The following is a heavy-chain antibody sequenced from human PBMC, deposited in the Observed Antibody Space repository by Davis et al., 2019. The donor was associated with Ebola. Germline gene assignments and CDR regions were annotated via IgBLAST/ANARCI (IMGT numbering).Heavy chain of an antibody. CDR2: IYYSGST. Sequence: PSETLSLTCNVSGGSVNNGLYYWGWIRQPPGKGLEWIGSIYYSGSTYYNPSLNSRVTISVDTSKNQFSLKLSSVTAADTAVYYCARDVKQFVPYYYYYMDVWGKGTTVTVSS. CDR1: GGSVNNGLYY. V-gene: IGHV4-39*07. J-gene: IGHJ6*03. CDR3: ARDVKQFVPYYYYYMDV. D-gene: IGHD6-6*01.